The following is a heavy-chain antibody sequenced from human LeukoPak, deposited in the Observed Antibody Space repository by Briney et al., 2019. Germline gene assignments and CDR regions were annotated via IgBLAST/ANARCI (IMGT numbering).Heavy chain of an antibody. J-gene: IGHJ4*02. Sequence: GRSLRLSCAASGITFSSYAMHWVRQAPGKGLEWVAVISYDGSNKYYADSVKGRFTISRDNSKNTLYLQMNSLRAEDTAVYYCARVMGRYCSSTSCYVDYWGQGTLVTVSS. CDR3: ARVMGRYCSSTSCYVDY. CDR2: ISYDGSNK. D-gene: IGHD2-2*01. CDR1: GITFSSYA. V-gene: IGHV3-30*04.